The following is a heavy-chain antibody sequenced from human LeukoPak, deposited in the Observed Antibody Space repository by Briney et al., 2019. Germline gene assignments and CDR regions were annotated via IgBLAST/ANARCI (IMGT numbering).Heavy chain of an antibody. D-gene: IGHD6-19*01. CDR1: GFTFSSYW. CDR2: IQEDGGEK. CDR3: ARDANPSSGWHFDAFDM. Sequence: GGSLRLSCAASGFTFSSYWMTWVRQAPGKGLEWVANIQEDGGEKYYVDSVKGRFTISRDNAKNSLYLQMNSLRVEDTAVYYCARDANPSSGWHFDAFDMWGQGTMVTVSS. J-gene: IGHJ3*02. V-gene: IGHV3-7*01.